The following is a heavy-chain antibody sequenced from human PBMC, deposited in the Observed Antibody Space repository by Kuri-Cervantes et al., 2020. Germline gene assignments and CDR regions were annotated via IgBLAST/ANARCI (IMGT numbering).Heavy chain of an antibody. Sequence: GGSLRLSCAASGFTFSNYWMSWVRQAPGKGLEWVANIKKDGSEKYYLDSVKGRFTISRDNAEKSLFLQMNSLRAEDTAIYYCARRDGSTWYYFDYWGQGTLVTVSS. J-gene: IGHJ4*02. V-gene: IGHV3-7*04. CDR1: GFTFSNYW. CDR2: IKKDGSEK. CDR3: ARRDGSTWYYFDY. D-gene: IGHD6-13*01.